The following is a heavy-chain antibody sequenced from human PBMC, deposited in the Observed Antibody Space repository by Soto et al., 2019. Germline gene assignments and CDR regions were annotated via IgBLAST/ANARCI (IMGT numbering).Heavy chain of an antibody. J-gene: IGHJ4*02. V-gene: IGHV1-18*01. CDR1: GYTFPSYG. CDR2: IDVDRGTT. D-gene: IGHD1-1*01. Sequence: QVQLIQSGAEVKKPGASVKVACKPSGYTFPSYGITWVRQAPGQGLEWVGWIDVDRGTTNYAQKVHGRVTMTADTPTTTVYMELRSLRSDDTAVYYCGRGDDGDYWGQGTLVIVSS. CDR3: GRGDDGDY.